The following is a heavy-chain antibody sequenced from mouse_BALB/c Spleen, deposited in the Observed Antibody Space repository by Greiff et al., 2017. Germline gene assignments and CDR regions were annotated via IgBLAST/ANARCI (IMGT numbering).Heavy chain of an antibody. J-gene: IGHJ3*01. CDR3: ARSFYYRYDAAWLAY. CDR1: GYSITSDYA. D-gene: IGHD2-14*01. V-gene: IGHV3-2*02. CDR2: ISYSGST. Sequence: ESGPGLVKPSQSLSLTCTVTGYSITSDYAWNWIRQFPGNKLEWMGYISYSGSTSYNPSLKSRISITRDTSKNQFFLQLNSVTTEDTATYYCARSFYYRYDAAWLAYWGQGTLVTVSA.